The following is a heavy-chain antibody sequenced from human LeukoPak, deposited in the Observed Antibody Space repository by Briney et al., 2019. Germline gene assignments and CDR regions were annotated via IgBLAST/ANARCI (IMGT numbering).Heavy chain of an antibody. J-gene: IGHJ4*02. CDR2: ISSSGSTI. Sequence: GGSLRLSCAASGFTFSSYEVNWVRQAPGKGLEWVSYISSSGSTIYYADSVKGRFTISRDNAKNSLYLQMNSLRAGDTAVYYCARDLNWETYWGQGTLVTVSS. D-gene: IGHD7-27*01. CDR3: ARDLNWETY. V-gene: IGHV3-48*03. CDR1: GFTFSSYE.